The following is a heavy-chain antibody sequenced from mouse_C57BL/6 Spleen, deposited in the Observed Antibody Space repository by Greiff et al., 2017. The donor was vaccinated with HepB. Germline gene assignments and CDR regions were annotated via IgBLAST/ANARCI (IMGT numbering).Heavy chain of an antibody. CDR1: GFTFSSYA. Sequence: EVQVVESGEGLVKPGGSLKLSCAASGFTFSSYAMSWVRQTPEKRLEWVAYISSGGDYIYYADTVKGRFTISRDNARNTLYLQMSSLKSEDTAMYYCTRDRDYGSSLYFDVWGTGTTVTVSS. D-gene: IGHD1-1*01. J-gene: IGHJ1*03. V-gene: IGHV5-9-1*02. CDR3: TRDRDYGSSLYFDV. CDR2: ISSGGDYI.